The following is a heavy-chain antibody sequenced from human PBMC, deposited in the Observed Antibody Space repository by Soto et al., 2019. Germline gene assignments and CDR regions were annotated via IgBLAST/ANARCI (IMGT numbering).Heavy chain of an antibody. CDR2: IIDSGGST. Sequence: PGGSLRLSCAASGFTFSSCAMGWVRPAPGKGLEWVSDIIDSGGSTYYADSVKGRFTISRDNSKSTLYLQMNSLRAEDAAIYYCAKDYPVRGELVLGRVYGYGDSTLEGRVVVGRPTIIDSPNPFQPLPWG. CDR3: AKDYPVRGELVLGRVYGYGDSTLEGRVVVGRPTIIDSPNPFQPLP. CDR1: GFTFSSCA. V-gene: IGHV3-23*01. D-gene: IGHD3-10*01. J-gene: IGHJ5*02.